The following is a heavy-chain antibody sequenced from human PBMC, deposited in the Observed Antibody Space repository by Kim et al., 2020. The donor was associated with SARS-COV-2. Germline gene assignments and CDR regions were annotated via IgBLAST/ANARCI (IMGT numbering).Heavy chain of an antibody. Sequence: NYALKFQGEVTITADESTSTAYMELSSLGSEDTAVYYCARGDGSGSYFDYWGQGTLVTVSS. CDR3: ARGDGSGSYFDY. J-gene: IGHJ4*02. D-gene: IGHD1-26*01. V-gene: IGHV1-69*01.